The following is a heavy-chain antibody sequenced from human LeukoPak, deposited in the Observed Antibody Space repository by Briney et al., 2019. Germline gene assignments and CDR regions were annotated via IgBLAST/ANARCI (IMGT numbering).Heavy chain of an antibody. Sequence: GASVKVSCKASGYTFTGYYMHWVRQAPGQGLEWMGWINPTSGGTNYAQKFQGRVTMTRDTSISTAYMELSRLRSDDTAVYYCASSDYYDSSGPDYWGQGTLVTVSS. CDR1: GYTFTGYY. CDR2: INPTSGGT. J-gene: IGHJ4*02. D-gene: IGHD3-22*01. V-gene: IGHV1-2*02. CDR3: ASSDYYDSSGPDY.